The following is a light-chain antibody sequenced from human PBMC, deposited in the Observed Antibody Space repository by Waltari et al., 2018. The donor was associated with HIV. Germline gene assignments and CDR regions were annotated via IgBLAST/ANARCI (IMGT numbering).Light chain of an antibody. Sequence: QSVLTQPSSASGTLGQRVTMSCSGSTSNIGSNYVYWYQQLPGTAPKLLVYRDNQRPSGVPDRFSGSKSGTSASLAISGLRSEDEADYYGAAWDDSVSGSTWVFGGGTTVTVL. CDR2: RDN. CDR1: TSNIGSNY. V-gene: IGLV1-47*01. CDR3: AAWDDSVSGSTWV. J-gene: IGLJ2*01.